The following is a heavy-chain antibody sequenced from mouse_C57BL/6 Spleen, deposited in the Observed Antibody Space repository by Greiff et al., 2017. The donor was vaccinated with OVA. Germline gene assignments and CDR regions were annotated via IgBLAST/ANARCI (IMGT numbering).Heavy chain of an antibody. V-gene: IGHV14-4*01. CDR2: IVPENGDT. CDR1: GFNIKDDY. CDR3: TGVNYYGTPAWFAY. D-gene: IGHD1-1*01. Sequence: EVQLQQSGAELVRPGASVKLSCTASGFNIKDDYMHWVKQRPEQGLEWIGWIVPENGDTEYASKFQGKATLTADTSSNTAYLQLSSLTSEDTAVYYCTGVNYYGTPAWFAYWGQGTLVTVSA. J-gene: IGHJ3*01.